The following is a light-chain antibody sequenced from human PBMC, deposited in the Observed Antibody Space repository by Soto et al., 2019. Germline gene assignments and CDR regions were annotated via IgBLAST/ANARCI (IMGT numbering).Light chain of an antibody. J-gene: IGKJ1*01. CDR1: QSISSD. CDR3: HHSNHWPWT. CDR2: VAS. V-gene: IGKV3-15*01. Sequence: EIVMTQSPVTLSVSPGERVTLSCRASQSISSDLAWYQLKPGQAPRLLMYVASTRATGVPARFTGSGSETEFTLTIISLKSEDFGVYYCHHSNHWPWTFGQGTRVEIK.